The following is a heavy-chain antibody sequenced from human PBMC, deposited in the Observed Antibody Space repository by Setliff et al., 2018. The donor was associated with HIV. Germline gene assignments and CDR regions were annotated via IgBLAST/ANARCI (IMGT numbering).Heavy chain of an antibody. V-gene: IGHV7-4-1*02. CDR2: INANTGNP. CDR1: GYVFTTYV. CDR3: ARDYNYASGTYNWFDP. D-gene: IGHD3-10*01. J-gene: IGHJ5*02. Sequence: ASVKVSCKASGYVFTTYVINWVRQAPGRGLELMGWINANTGNPRYAPGFTGRFVFSLDTSATTAHLQINGLKTDDTAVYYCARDYNYASGTYNWFDPWGQGTLVPVSS.